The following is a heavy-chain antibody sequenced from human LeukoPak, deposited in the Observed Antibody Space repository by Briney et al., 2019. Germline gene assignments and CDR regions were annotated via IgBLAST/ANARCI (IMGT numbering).Heavy chain of an antibody. J-gene: IGHJ5*02. V-gene: IGHV4-30-4*08. Sequence: PSETLSLTCTVSGGSISSGDHYWSWIRQPPGKGLEWIGYICYSGSTYYNPSLKSRVTISVDTSKNQFSLKLSSVTAADTAVYYCARDGAALGIPNWFDPWGQGTLVTVSS. CDR1: GGSISSGDHY. D-gene: IGHD7-27*01. CDR2: ICYSGST. CDR3: ARDGAALGIPNWFDP.